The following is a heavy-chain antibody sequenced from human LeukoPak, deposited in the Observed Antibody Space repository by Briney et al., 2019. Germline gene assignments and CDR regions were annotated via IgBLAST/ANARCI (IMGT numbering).Heavy chain of an antibody. D-gene: IGHD1-26*01. CDR1: GFTFTTYW. CDR3: AKDHRVGAPYDVYFDY. J-gene: IGHJ4*02. CDR2: IKQDGSEK. Sequence: GGSLRLSCEASGFTFTTYWMAWVRQAPGKGLEWVANIKQDGSEKYYVDSVKGRFTISRDNTEKSLYLQMSSLRAEDTAVYYCAKDHRVGAPYDVYFDYWGQGTLVTVSS. V-gene: IGHV3-7*03.